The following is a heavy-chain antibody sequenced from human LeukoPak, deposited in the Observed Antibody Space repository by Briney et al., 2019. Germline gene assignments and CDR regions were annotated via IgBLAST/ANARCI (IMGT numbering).Heavy chain of an antibody. Sequence: GGSLRLSCAASGFTFSSSAMSWVRQAPGKGLEWVSAISNNGGYTYYADSVKGRFTISRRNSKNTLYLQMNSLRSEDTAVYYCAKASHSNGPGSFDYWGQGTLVTVSS. J-gene: IGHJ4*02. CDR2: ISNNGGYT. CDR1: GFTFSSSA. D-gene: IGHD2/OR15-2a*01. V-gene: IGHV3-23*01. CDR3: AKASHSNGPGSFDY.